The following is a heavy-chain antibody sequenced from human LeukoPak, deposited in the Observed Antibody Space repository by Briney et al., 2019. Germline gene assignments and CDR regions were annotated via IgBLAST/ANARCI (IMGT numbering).Heavy chain of an antibody. CDR3: ARDPRRQSRITNPDY. J-gene: IGHJ4*02. CDR2: ISYDGSNK. CDR1: GFTFSNYA. Sequence: GGSLRLSCAGSGFTFSNYAMTWVRQAPGKGLEWVAVISYDGSNKYYADSVKGRFTVSRDNSKNTLYLQMNSLRAEDTAVYYCARDPRRQSRITNPDYWGQGTLVTVSS. D-gene: IGHD3-10*01. V-gene: IGHV3-30-3*01.